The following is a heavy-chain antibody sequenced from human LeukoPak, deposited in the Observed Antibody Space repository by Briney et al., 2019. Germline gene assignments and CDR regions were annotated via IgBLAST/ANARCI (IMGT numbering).Heavy chain of an antibody. D-gene: IGHD3-10*01. Sequence: ASVKVSCKASGYTFTSYAISWVRQAPGQGLEWMGGIIPIFGTANYAQKFQGRVTITTDESTSTAYMELSSLRSEDTAVYYCARDVSFPRKRGSLYYFDYWGQGTLVTVSS. CDR3: ARDVSFPRKRGSLYYFDY. CDR2: IIPIFGTA. CDR1: GYTFTSYA. V-gene: IGHV1-69*05. J-gene: IGHJ4*02.